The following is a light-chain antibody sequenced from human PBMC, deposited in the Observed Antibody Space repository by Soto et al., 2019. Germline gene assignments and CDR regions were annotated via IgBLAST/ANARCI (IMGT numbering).Light chain of an antibody. V-gene: IGKV1-9*01. CDR3: QQLNSYPL. CDR2: AAS. CDR1: QGISSY. J-gene: IGKJ4*01. Sequence: IHLTQSPSSLSASVGYRFTITCRASQGISSYLAWYQQKPGKAPKLLIYAASTLQSGVPSRLSGSGSGTDFTLTISSLQPEDFPTYYCQQLNSYPLFGGGTKVDIK.